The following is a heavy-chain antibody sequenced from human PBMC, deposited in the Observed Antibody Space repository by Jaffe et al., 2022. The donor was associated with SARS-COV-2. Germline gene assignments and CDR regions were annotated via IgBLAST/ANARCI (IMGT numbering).Heavy chain of an antibody. J-gene: IGHJ6*02. Sequence: QVQLQESGPGLVKPSQTLSLTCTVSDGSITDNSYYWTWIRQRPGKGLEWIGYTHYSGTTHYNPSLKNRLTLSVKTSDQFSLKLSSVTDADTAVYYCARYCSNFPCDTVGGMDAWGQGTTVTVS. CDR3: ARYCSNFPCDTVGGMDA. CDR1: DGSITDNSYY. D-gene: IGHD2-15*01. V-gene: IGHV4-31*03. CDR2: THYSGTT.